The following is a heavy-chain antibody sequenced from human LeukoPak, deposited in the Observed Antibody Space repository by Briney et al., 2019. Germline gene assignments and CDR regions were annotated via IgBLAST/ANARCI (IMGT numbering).Heavy chain of an antibody. D-gene: IGHD3-22*01. CDR1: GFTFSSYS. CDR3: ARGAEYYYDSSGYFPFDY. CDR2: ITSSGHI. V-gene: IGHV3-21*01. J-gene: IGHJ4*02. Sequence: GGSLRLSCAASGFTFSSYSVNWVRQAPGKELEWVSSITSSGHIYYADSVKGRFTISRDNAENSLFLQMNSLRAEDTAVYYCARGAEYYYDSSGYFPFDYWGQGTLVTVSP.